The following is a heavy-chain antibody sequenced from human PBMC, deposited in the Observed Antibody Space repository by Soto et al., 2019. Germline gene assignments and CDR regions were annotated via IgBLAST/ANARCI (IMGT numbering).Heavy chain of an antibody. D-gene: IGHD6-6*01. CDR2: ISYDGSNK. V-gene: IGHV3-30*03. CDR1: GFTFSSYG. J-gene: IGHJ6*03. Sequence: PGGSVRLSCAASGFTFSSYGMHWVRQAPGKGLEWVAVISYDGSNKYYADSVKGRFTISRDNSKNTLYLQMNSLRAEDTAVYYCARRARRDFYYMDVWGKGTTVTVSS. CDR3: ARRARRDFYYMDV.